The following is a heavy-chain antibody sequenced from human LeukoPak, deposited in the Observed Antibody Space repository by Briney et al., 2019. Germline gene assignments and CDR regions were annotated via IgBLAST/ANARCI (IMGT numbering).Heavy chain of an antibody. CDR1: GFTFSSYG. Sequence: PGGSLRLSCAASGFTFSSYGMHWVRQAPGKGPEWVAFIRYDGSNKYYADSVKGRFTISRDNSKNTLYLQMNSLRAEDTAVYYCAKDYRPYCSSTSCTSMDVWGKGTTVTVSS. D-gene: IGHD2-2*01. V-gene: IGHV3-30*02. J-gene: IGHJ6*04. CDR2: IRYDGSNK. CDR3: AKDYRPYCSSTSCTSMDV.